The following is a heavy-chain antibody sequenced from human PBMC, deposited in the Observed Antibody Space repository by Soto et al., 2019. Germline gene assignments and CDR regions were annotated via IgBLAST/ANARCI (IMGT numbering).Heavy chain of an antibody. CDR3: GRTNNEGQWAAWY. Sequence: QVQLQESGPGLVRPSETLSLSCSVSGDSVTSGTYFWSWIRQPPGKGLEWIGNIYYNGNTDYKPSLKSRVTISIDTSKNQFSLTLTSVTAADTAVYYCGRTNNEGQWAAWYWGHGTLVTVSS. D-gene: IGHD2-15*01. CDR1: GDSVTSGTYF. J-gene: IGHJ4*01. CDR2: IYYNGNT. V-gene: IGHV4-61*01.